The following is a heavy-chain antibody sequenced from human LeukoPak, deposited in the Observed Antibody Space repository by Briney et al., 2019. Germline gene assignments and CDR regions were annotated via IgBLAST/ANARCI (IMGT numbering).Heavy chain of an antibody. D-gene: IGHD4-17*01. J-gene: IGHJ4*02. V-gene: IGHV4-34*01. CDR1: GGSFSGYY. CDR3: ARGGIYGDYDFDY. Sequence: PSETLSLTCAVYGGSFSGYYWSWIRQPSGKGLEWIGEINHSGSTNYNPSLKSRVTISVDTSKNQFSLKLSSVTAADTAVYYCARGGIYGDYDFDYWGQGTLVTVSS. CDR2: INHSGST.